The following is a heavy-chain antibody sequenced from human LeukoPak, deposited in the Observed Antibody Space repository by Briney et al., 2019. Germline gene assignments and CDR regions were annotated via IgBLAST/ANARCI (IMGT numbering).Heavy chain of an antibody. CDR2: INPNSGVT. D-gene: IGHD6-6*01. CDR3: ARGDSTSLNFDWFDP. J-gene: IGHJ5*02. CDR1: GYTFTDYY. V-gene: IGHV1-2*02. Sequence: GASVKVSCKGSGYTFTDYYIHWVRQAPGQGLEWMGWINPNSGVTNYAQRFQGRVTMTRDTSISTVYMELSRLRSDDTAVYYCARGDSTSLNFDWFDPWGQGTLVTVSS.